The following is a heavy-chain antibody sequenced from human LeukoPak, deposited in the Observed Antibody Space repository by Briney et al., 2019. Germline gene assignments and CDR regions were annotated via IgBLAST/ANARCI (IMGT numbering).Heavy chain of an antibody. D-gene: IGHD4-23*01. V-gene: IGHV4-31*03. J-gene: IGHJ4*02. CDR3: ARAPATVVEFDH. CDR1: GGSIGSGGYY. CDR2: IYYSGST. Sequence: SQTLSLTCTVSGGSIGSGGYYWSWIRQHPGKGLEWIGYIYYSGSTYYNPSLKSRVTISADTSKNQFSLKLNSVTAADTAVYYCARAPATVVEFDHWGQGTLVTVSS.